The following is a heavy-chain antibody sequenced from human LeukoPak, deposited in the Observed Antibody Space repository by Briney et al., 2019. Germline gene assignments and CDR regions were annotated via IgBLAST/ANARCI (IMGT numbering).Heavy chain of an antibody. CDR2: IYYSGST. CDR1: GGSISSYY. V-gene: IGHV4-59*01. J-gene: IGHJ6*02. Sequence: PSETLSLTCTVSGGSISSYYWSWIRQPPGKGLEWIGYIYYSGSTNYNPSLKSRVTISVDTSKNQFSLKLSSVTAADTAVYYCARASSWYPLEGDYYGMDVWGQGTTVTVSS. D-gene: IGHD6-13*01. CDR3: ARASSWYPLEGDYYGMDV.